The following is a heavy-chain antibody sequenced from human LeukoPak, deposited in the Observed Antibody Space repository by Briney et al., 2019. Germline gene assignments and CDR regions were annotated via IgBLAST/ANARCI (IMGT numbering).Heavy chain of an antibody. Sequence: PSEPLSLTCTVSGGFISSSSYYWGWIRRPPVEGLEWIGSIYYNGSTCYNPYLQSRVPISVDTSKNQFSLKLSSVTAADTAVYYCARLPPTYYYDSSGYFSYYYYYMDVWGKGTTVTVSS. CDR2: IYYNGST. V-gene: IGHV4-39*01. CDR3: ARLPPTYYYDSSGYFSYYYYYMDV. CDR1: GGFISSSSYY. D-gene: IGHD3-22*01. J-gene: IGHJ6*03.